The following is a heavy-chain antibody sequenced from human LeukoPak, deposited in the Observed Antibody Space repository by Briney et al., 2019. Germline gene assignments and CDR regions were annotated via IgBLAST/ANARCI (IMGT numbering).Heavy chain of an antibody. CDR3: AKDIGGLLWFGELSYGMDV. CDR1: GFTFSSYA. D-gene: IGHD3-10*01. V-gene: IGHV3-23*01. J-gene: IGHJ6*02. Sequence: GGSLRLSCAASGFTFSSYAMSWVRQAPGKGLEWVSAISGSGGSTYYADSVKGRFTISRDNSKNTLYLQMNSLRAEDTAVYYCAKDIGGLLWFGELSYGMDVWGQGTTVTVSS. CDR2: ISGSGGST.